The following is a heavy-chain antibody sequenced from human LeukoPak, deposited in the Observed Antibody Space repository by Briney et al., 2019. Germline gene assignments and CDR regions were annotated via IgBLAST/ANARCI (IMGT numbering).Heavy chain of an antibody. CDR2: IYYSGST. CDR1: GDSVSSTNYY. CDR3: ARDGAPATGGSYYR. V-gene: IGHV4-39*07. D-gene: IGHD3-10*01. Sequence: SETLSLTCTVSGDSVSSTNYYWDWIRQPPGKGLEWIGSIYYSGSTFYNPSLKSRLTISVDTSKNQFSLNLRSVTAADTAVYYCARDGAPATGGSYYRWGQGTLVAVFS. J-gene: IGHJ4*02.